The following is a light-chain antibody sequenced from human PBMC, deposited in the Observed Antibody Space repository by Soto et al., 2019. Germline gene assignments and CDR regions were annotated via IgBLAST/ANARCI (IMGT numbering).Light chain of an antibody. CDR3: QQYKSFSLT. J-gene: IGKJ4*01. CDR1: QSISSW. Sequence: DIPMTQSPSTLSASVGDRVTITCRASQSISSWLAWYHQKPGKAPKLLIYKASSLESGVPSRFSGSGSGTEFTLTISSLQPDDFAIYYCQQYKSFSLTFGGGTKVEIK. V-gene: IGKV1-5*03. CDR2: KAS.